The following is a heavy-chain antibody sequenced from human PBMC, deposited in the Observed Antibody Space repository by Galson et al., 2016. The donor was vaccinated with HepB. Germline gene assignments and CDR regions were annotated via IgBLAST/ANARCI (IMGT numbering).Heavy chain of an antibody. J-gene: IGHJ6*02. V-gene: IGHV6-1*01. CDR2: TFYRSTWEN. CDR3: ARAVMLGRGMDV. Sequence: ISGDSVYNNGAAWVWIRQSPSRGLEWLGRTFYRSTWENHYAGSVKNRITISPDTSRNQFSLHLNSVTPEGTAVYYCARAVMLGRGMDVWGQGTTVTVSS. CDR1: GDSVYNNGAA. D-gene: IGHD3-10*01.